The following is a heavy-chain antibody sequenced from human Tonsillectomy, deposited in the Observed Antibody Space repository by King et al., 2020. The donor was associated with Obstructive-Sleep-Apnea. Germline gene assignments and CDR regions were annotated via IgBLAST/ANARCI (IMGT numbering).Heavy chain of an antibody. CDR3: ARRGTYGENYFDY. J-gene: IGHJ4*02. D-gene: IGHD4-17*01. CDR2: IYAGDSDT. Sequence: VQLVESGAEVKMPGESLKISCKGSGYSFTSYWIGWVRQMTGKGLEWMGIIYAGDSDTRDSPAFQGQVTISADKSISTAYLQWSSLKASDTAMYYCARRGTYGENYFDYWGQGTLVTVSS. CDR1: GYSFTSYW. V-gene: IGHV5-51*01.